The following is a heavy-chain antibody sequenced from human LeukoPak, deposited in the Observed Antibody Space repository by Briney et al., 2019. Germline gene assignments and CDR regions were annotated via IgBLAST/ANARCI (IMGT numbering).Heavy chain of an antibody. CDR3: AKDHVVSPTYYFAF. Sequence: PGGSLRLSCAASGFTVSSNYMSWVRQAPGKGLEWVSVIYSGGNTYYADSVKGRFTISRDNSKNTLYLQMNSLRAEDTAVYYCAKDHVVSPTYYFAFWGQGTLVTVSS. J-gene: IGHJ4*02. CDR2: IYSGGNT. CDR1: GFTVSSNY. V-gene: IGHV3-66*01. D-gene: IGHD3-16*02.